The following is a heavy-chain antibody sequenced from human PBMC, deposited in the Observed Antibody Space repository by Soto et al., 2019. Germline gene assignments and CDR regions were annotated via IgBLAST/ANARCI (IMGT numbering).Heavy chain of an antibody. J-gene: IGHJ5*02. V-gene: IGHV1-18*01. CDR3: ARVIPGVEAWFDP. Sequence: QVQLVQSGAEVKKPGASVKGSCRASGYTFTNFGVTWVRRAPGQGLEWMGWISAYTDTPNYAQKFQGGVTMTIDTFTSTAYMDLRSLTSDDTAVYYCARVIPGVEAWFDPWGQGTLVTVSS. D-gene: IGHD2-2*01. CDR1: GYTFTNFG. CDR2: ISAYTDTP.